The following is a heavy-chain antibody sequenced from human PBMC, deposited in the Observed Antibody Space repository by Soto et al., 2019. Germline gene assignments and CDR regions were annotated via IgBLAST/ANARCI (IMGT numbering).Heavy chain of an antibody. J-gene: IGHJ3*01. D-gene: IGHD3-22*01. CDR1: GFTFRNYG. Sequence: GGALRLSCAASGFTFRNYGMHWVRQAPGKGLEWVSYIGLGSSTKYYADSVEGRFTISRDNAKNSLYLQMNSLRAEDTAVYYCARDLLYYNDISGTPLNALDVWGQGTMVTVSS. CDR3: ARDLLYYNDISGTPLNALDV. CDR2: IGLGSSTK. V-gene: IGHV3-48*01.